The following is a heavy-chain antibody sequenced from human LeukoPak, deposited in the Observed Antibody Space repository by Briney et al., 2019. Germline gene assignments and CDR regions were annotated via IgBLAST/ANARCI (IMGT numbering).Heavy chain of an antibody. J-gene: IGHJ4*02. CDR1: GYTFTGYY. CDR2: INPNSGGT. D-gene: IGHD4-17*01. Sequence: GASVKVSCKASGYTFTGYYMHWVRQAPGQGLEWMGWINPNSGGTNYAQKLQGRVTMTTDTSTSTAYMELRSLRSDDTAVYYCARVGTTVTNDPEYYFDYWGQGTLVTVSS. CDR3: ARVGTTVTNDPEYYFDY. V-gene: IGHV1-2*02.